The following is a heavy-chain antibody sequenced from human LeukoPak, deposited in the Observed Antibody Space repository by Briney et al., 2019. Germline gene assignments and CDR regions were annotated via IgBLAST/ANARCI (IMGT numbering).Heavy chain of an antibody. J-gene: IGHJ4*02. Sequence: SETLSLTCTVSGGSISSGSYYWQWIRQPPGEGLEWIGSIHYSGSTYYNPSLKSRVTISVDTSKNQFSLRLNSVTATDTASYYCARRPPGSYFDYWGQGILVTVSS. CDR1: GGSISSGSYY. D-gene: IGHD3-10*01. CDR3: ARRPPGSYFDY. V-gene: IGHV4-39*01. CDR2: IHYSGST.